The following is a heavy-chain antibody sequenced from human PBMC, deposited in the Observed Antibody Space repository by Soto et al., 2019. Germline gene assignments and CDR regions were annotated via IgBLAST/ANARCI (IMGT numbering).Heavy chain of an antibody. CDR3: ARSTLEYYYDSSVGY. Sequence: QVQLQESGPGLVKPSQTLSLTCTVSGGSISSGAYYWSWIRKHPGKGLEWIGYIYYTGSTYYNPSLKSRITISVDTSKNQFSLKLSSVTAADTAVYYCARSTLEYYYDSSVGYWGQGTLVTVSS. D-gene: IGHD3-22*01. CDR2: IYYTGST. V-gene: IGHV4-31*03. J-gene: IGHJ4*02. CDR1: GGSISSGAYY.